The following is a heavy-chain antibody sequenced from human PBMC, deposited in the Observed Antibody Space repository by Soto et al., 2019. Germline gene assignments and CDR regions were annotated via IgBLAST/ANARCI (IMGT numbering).Heavy chain of an antibody. D-gene: IGHD6-19*01. J-gene: IGHJ3*02. CDR1: GYTLTELS. CDR3: ARNLGSSGSPGFDI. V-gene: IGHV1-18*01. CDR2: ISAYNGNT. Sequence: ASVKVSCKVSGYTLTELSMHWVRQAPGKGLEWMGWISAYNGNTNYAQKLQGRVTMTTDTSTSTAYMELRSLRSDDTAVYYCARNLGSSGSPGFDIWGQGTMVTVSS.